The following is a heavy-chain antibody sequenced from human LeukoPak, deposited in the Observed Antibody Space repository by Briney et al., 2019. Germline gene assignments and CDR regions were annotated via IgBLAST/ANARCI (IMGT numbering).Heavy chain of an antibody. CDR3: ARAVLIVSSVTSWGFYFDY. V-gene: IGHV1-8*01. D-gene: IGHD2-2*01. CDR2: MNPNSGNT. J-gene: IGHJ4*02. Sequence: ASVKVSCKASGYTLTSYDINWVRQATGQGLEWMGWMNPNSGNTGYAQKFQGRVTMTRNTSISTAYMELSSLRSEDTAVYYCARAVLIVSSVTSWGFYFDYWGQGALVTVSS. CDR1: GYTLTSYD.